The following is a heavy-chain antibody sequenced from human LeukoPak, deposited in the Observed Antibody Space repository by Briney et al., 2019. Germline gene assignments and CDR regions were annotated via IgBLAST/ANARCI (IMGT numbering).Heavy chain of an antibody. D-gene: IGHD3-10*01. Sequence: PSETLSRTCTVSGGSTSGYSWSWIRQPPGKGLEWIGYIYHSGSTNYNPSFKSRVTISIDTSKNQFSLKLSSVTAADTAVYYCARIWGHLGRFDYWGQGALVTVSS. CDR2: IYHSGST. CDR3: ARIWGHLGRFDY. CDR1: GGSTSGYS. V-gene: IGHV4-59*01. J-gene: IGHJ4*02.